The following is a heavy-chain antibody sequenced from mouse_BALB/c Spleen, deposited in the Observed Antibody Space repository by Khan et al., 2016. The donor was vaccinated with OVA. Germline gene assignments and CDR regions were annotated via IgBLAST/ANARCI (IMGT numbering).Heavy chain of an antibody. CDR3: ARVYGGDFDY. Sequence: QLQESGPGLVKPSQSLSLTCTVTGYSITTDYAWNWIRQFPGNQLEWMGFISYSGNTNYTPSLKSRISIRRDTSTNQFFRQLKSVTTEDTARYYCARVYGGDFDYWGQGTTLTVSS. CDR1: GYSITTDYA. V-gene: IGHV3-2*02. J-gene: IGHJ2*01. CDR2: ISYSGNT. D-gene: IGHD1-1*01.